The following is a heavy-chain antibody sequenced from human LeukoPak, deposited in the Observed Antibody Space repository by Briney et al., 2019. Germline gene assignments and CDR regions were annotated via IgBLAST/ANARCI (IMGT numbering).Heavy chain of an antibody. D-gene: IGHD1-26*01. CDR2: ISSSGSTI. CDR3: AREGLLRPFDY. CDR1: GFTFSSYE. V-gene: IGHV3-48*03. Sequence: GGSLRLSCAASGFTFSSYEMNWVRQAPGKGLEWVSYISSSGSTIYYAGSVKGRFTISRDNAKNSLYLQMNSLRAEDTAVYYCAREGLLRPFDYWGQGTLVTVSS. J-gene: IGHJ4*02.